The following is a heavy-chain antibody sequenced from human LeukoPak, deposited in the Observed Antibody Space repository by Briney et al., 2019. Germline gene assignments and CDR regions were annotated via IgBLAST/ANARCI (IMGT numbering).Heavy chain of an antibody. V-gene: IGHV3-66*01. CDR1: GFTVSSNY. CDR3: ARDSGYISDY. J-gene: IGHJ4*02. CDR2: IYGDGST. D-gene: IGHD5-12*01. Sequence: GGSLRLSCAASGFTVSSNYMTWVRQAPGKGLEWVSGIYGDGSTYYADSVKGRFTISRDNSKNTLYLQMNSRRAEDTAVYYCARDSGYISDYWGQGTLVTVSS.